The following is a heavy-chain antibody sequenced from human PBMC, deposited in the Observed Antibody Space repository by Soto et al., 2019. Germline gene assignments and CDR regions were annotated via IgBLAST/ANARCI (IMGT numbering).Heavy chain of an antibody. D-gene: IGHD2-21*01. CDR2: MNPKNGDT. V-gene: IGHV1-8*02. CDR1: GYNFGNYD. CDR3: ATVPSRLIMIAEPEEGLLWLDP. Sequence: QVQLVQSGAEVKKPGASVKVSCKASGYNFGNYDLNWVRQATGQGLERMGWMNPKNGDTGNAQKFQGRATLTRDTSIRPAYMELTGLRPHDTAVYYCATVPSRLIMIAEPEEGLLWLDPWGKGTLVIVSS. J-gene: IGHJ5*02.